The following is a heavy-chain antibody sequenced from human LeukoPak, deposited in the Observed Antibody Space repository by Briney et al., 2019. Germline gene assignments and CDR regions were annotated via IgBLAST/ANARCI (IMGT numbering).Heavy chain of an antibody. Sequence: GGSLRLSCVASGFTFSSYAMTWVRQAPGKGLEWVSAISGGGGSTYYADSVKGRFTISRDNSNSTLYLQMNSLRAEDTALYYCARGVDYWGQGTLVTVSS. CDR1: GFTFSSYA. V-gene: IGHV3-23*01. J-gene: IGHJ4*02. D-gene: IGHD3-10*01. CDR2: ISGGGGST. CDR3: ARGVDY.